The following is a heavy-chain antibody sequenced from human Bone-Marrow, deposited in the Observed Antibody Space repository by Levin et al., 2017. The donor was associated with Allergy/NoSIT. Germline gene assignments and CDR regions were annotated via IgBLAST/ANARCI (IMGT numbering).Heavy chain of an antibody. D-gene: IGHD2-8*01. CDR3: ARDEMVHEIQYYYGVDV. J-gene: IGHJ6*02. Sequence: SETLSLTCTVSGGSISTSSYYWGWIRQPPGKGLEWIGNIYYSGSTYYTPSLRSRVTISVDTSKNQFSLRVSSVTAADTAVYYYARDEMVHEIQYYYGVDVWGQGTTVTVSS. CDR2: IYYSGST. CDR1: GGSISTSSYY. V-gene: IGHV4-39*07.